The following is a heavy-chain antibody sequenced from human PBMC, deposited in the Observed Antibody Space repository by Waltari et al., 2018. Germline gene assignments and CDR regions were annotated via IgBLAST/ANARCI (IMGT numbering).Heavy chain of an antibody. CDR3: ARYIVGTMVDY. CDR1: GASISISSRDY. J-gene: IGHJ4*02. D-gene: IGHD2-21*01. V-gene: IGHV4-39*01. CDR2: IYSGGAT. Sequence: QLELQESGPGLVKPSETLSLTCIVSGASISISSRDYWGWIRQPPGKGLEWIGSIYSGGATHYNPSRTSRVTLSVDTSKNQFSLRLRTVTAADTAVYYCARYIVGTMVDYWSPGTLVTVSS.